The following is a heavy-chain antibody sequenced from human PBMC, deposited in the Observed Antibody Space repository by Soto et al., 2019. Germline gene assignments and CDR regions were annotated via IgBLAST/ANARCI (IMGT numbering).Heavy chain of an antibody. CDR1: GGSISSYY. Sequence: SETLSLTCTVSGGSISSYYWSWIRQPPGKGLEWIGYIYYSGSTNYNPSLKSRVTISVDTSKNQFSLKLSSVTAADTAVYYCASTTSGYDYYFDYWGQGTLVTVSS. D-gene: IGHD5-12*01. CDR2: IYYSGST. J-gene: IGHJ4*02. CDR3: ASTTSGYDYYFDY. V-gene: IGHV4-59*08.